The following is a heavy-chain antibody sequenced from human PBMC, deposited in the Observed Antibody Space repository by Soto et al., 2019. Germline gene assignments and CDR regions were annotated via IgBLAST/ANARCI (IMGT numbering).Heavy chain of an antibody. CDR2: MYYSGST. Sequence: PSETLSLTCTVSGGSVSSGSYYWSWIRQPPGKGLEWIGYMYYSGSTNYNPSLESRVTISLDTSKNQFSLKLSSVTAADTAVYFCARTRDFWSGNDAFDIWGQGTMVTVSS. CDR1: GGSVSSGSYY. D-gene: IGHD3-3*01. V-gene: IGHV4-61*01. J-gene: IGHJ3*02. CDR3: ARTRDFWSGNDAFDI.